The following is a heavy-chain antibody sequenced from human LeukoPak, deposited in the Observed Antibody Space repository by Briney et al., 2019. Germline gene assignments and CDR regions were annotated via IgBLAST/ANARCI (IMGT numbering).Heavy chain of an antibody. CDR2: INHSGST. V-gene: IGHV4-34*01. CDR3: ARGRAFDI. CDR1: GVSLSGYY. Sequence: SENLSLTCAVYGVSLSGYYWSWIRQPPGNGLEWIGEINHSGSTNYNPSLKSRVTISVDTSKTQFSLKLSSVTAADTAVYYCARGRAFDIWGQGTMVTVSS. J-gene: IGHJ3*02.